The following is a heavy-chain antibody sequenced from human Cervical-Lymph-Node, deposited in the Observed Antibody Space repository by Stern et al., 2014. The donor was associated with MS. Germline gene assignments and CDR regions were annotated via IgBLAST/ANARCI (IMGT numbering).Heavy chain of an antibody. V-gene: IGHV3-30*18. J-gene: IGHJ4*02. D-gene: IGHD6-19*01. CDR3: VKDGYGGWFPTGPFEY. Sequence: QVQLVQSGGGVVQPGRSLRLSCAASGFSFSSYAMHWVRQAPGRGLEWVALILNDGGKKYYADSVKGRFTISRDNSKNILYLQMSSLRPEDTAVYYCVKDGYGGWFPTGPFEYWGQGNLVTVSS. CDR1: GFSFSSYA. CDR2: ILNDGGKK.